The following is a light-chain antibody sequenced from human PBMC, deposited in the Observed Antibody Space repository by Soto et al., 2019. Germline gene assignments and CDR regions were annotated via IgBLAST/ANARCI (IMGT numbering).Light chain of an antibody. Sequence: DIQMTHSXXXXXSAXXXRFTIACRASDSISPWVAWYQQKPGKPPKVLIYGASNLQSGVPPRFSGSGSGTDFTLAISSLQPEDSATYYCLQDINYPWTFGQGTKVDI. CDR1: DSISPW. J-gene: IGKJ1*01. V-gene: IGKV1-5*01. CDR3: LQDINYPWT. CDR2: GAS.